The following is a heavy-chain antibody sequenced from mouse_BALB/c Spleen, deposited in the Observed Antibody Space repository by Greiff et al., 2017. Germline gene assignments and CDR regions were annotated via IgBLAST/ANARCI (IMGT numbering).Heavy chain of an antibody. V-gene: IGHV1-4*02. CDR3: ARDFGYDGVYYAMDY. D-gene: IGHD2-2*01. CDR1: GYTFTSYT. CDR2: INPSSGYT. Sequence: VQLQQSAAELARPGASVKMSCKASGYTFTSYTMHWVKQRPGQGLEWIGYINPSSGYTEYNQKFKDKTTLTADKSSSTAYMQLSSLTSEDSAVYYCARDFGYDGVYYAMDYWGQGTSVTVSS. J-gene: IGHJ4*01.